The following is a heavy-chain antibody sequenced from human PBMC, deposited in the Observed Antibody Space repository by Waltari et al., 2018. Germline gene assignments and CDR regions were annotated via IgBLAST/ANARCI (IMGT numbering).Heavy chain of an antibody. CDR3: ARDQGTFFDP. D-gene: IGHD3-16*01. CDR2: INTTTGKP. CDR1: GYTFTTYT. J-gene: IGHJ5*02. Sequence: QVPLVQSGSELKKLEASGTISCTASGYTFTTYTINWVRQAPGQGLEWMGWINTTTGKPTYTQGFTGRFVFSLDTSVTTASLQISSLKAEDTAIYYCARDQGTFFDPWGLGTLVTVSS. V-gene: IGHV7-4-1*02.